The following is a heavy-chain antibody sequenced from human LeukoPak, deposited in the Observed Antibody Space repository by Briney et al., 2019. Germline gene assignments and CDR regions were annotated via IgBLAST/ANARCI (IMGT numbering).Heavy chain of an antibody. D-gene: IGHD3-10*01. CDR3: VRNYGSGIYGYGLEV. J-gene: IGHJ6*02. CDR2: ISGSGGST. V-gene: IGHV3-23*01. Sequence: GGSLRLSCAASGFTFSSYAMSWVRQAPGKGLEWVSAISGSGGSTYYADSVKGRLTISRDTSKNTLFLQMNSLRAEDTAVYYCVRNYGSGIYGYGLEVWGQGTTVTVSS. CDR1: GFTFSSYA.